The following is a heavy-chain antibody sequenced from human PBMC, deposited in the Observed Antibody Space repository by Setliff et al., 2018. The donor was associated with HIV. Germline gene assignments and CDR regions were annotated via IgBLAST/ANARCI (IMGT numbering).Heavy chain of an antibody. V-gene: IGHV3-7*03. CDR3: AREAYRLPWIDN. CDR1: GFTFSSHW. J-gene: IGHJ4*02. D-gene: IGHD1-1*01. Sequence: GGSLRLSCAASGFTFSSHWMSWVRQAPGKGLEWVANIKQDESEEWYADSVKGRFTISRDNIKNSLYLQINSLSAEDTAVYYCAREAYRLPWIDNWGQGTLVTVSS. CDR2: IKQDESEE.